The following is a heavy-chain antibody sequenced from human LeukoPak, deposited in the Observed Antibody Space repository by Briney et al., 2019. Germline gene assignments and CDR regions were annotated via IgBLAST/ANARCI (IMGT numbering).Heavy chain of an antibody. Sequence: GGSLRLSCAASGFTFSSYWMSWVRQAPGKGLEWVANIKQDGGEIYYVDSVKGRFTISRDNAKNSLSLQMNSLRAEDTAVYYRAKDRSKGYYGDEFDFWGQGTLVTVSS. V-gene: IGHV3-7*01. CDR1: GFTFSSYW. CDR3: AKDRSKGYYGDEFDF. CDR2: IKQDGGEI. D-gene: IGHD4-17*01. J-gene: IGHJ4*02.